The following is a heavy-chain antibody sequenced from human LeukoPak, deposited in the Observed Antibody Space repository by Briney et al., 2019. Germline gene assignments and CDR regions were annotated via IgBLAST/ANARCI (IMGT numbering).Heavy chain of an antibody. J-gene: IGHJ4*02. V-gene: IGHV3-30*02. D-gene: IGHD3-10*01. CDR3: AKAFGSGSCIIDH. CDR1: GFTFSSNG. Sequence: PGGSLRLSCATSGFTFSSNGVHWARQAPGKGLEWVAFMRSDGTNEEYAESVKGRFAISRDNSKNTVYLQMNSLRFEDTAVYYCAKAFGSGSCIIDHWGRGTLVTVSS. CDR2: MRSDGTNE.